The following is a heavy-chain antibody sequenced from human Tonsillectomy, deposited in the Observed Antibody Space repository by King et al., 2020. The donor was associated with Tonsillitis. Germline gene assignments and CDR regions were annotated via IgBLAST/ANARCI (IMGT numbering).Heavy chain of an antibody. CDR2: IYTSGST. V-gene: IGHV4-4*07. D-gene: IGHD3-22*01. J-gene: IGHJ6*02. CDR3: ARGNYYDSSGYHPGMDV. Sequence: QLQESGPGLVKPSETLSLTCTVSGGSISSYYWSWIRPPAGKGLEWIGRIYTSGSTNYNPSLKSRVTMSVDTSKNQFSLKLSSVTAADTAVYYCARGNYYDSSGYHPGMDVWGQGTTVTVSS. CDR1: GGSISSYY.